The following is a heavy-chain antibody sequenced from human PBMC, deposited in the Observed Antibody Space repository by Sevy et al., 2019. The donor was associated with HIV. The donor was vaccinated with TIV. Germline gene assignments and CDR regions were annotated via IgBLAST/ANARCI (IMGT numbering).Heavy chain of an antibody. CDR2: IHSGGRI. CDR3: AREDIVLGEDNYYGMDV. D-gene: IGHD2-15*01. Sequence: GGSLRLSCAASGFSVSSNYMSWVRQAPGKGPEWVSVIHSGGRISYADSVQGRFTISRDNSKNTLYLQMNSLIAEETAVYYCAREDIVLGEDNYYGMDVWGQGTTVTVSS. J-gene: IGHJ6*02. CDR1: GFSVSSNY. V-gene: IGHV3-53*01.